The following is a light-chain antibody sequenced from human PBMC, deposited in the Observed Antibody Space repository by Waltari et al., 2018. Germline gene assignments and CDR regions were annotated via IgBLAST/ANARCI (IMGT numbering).Light chain of an antibody. CDR1: QSISSN. Sequence: EIVMTQSPATLSVSLGERATLSCRASQSISSNLAWYQQKPGQAPRLLSYGASTRATGIPVRFSGSGSGTEFTLTISRLQSEDSAVYYCQQYDNWPPLTFGQGTKVEI. V-gene: IGKV3-15*01. J-gene: IGKJ1*01. CDR2: GAS. CDR3: QQYDNWPPLT.